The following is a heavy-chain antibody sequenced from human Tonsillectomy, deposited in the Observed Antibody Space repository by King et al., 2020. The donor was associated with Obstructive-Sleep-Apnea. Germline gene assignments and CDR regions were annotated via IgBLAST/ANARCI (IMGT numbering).Heavy chain of an antibody. J-gene: IGHJ4*02. D-gene: IGHD1-7*01. CDR2: INPNSGCT. V-gene: IGHV1-2*02. Sequence: VQLVESGAEVKKPGASVKVSCKASGYTFTGYYIHWVRQAPGQGLEWMGWINPNSGCTDYAENFQGRDTMTRDTSINTAYMDLSRLRSDDTAVYFCARVSLLVRTYYFDFWGQGTLVAVSS. CDR1: GYTFTGYY. CDR3: ARVSLLVRTYYFDF.